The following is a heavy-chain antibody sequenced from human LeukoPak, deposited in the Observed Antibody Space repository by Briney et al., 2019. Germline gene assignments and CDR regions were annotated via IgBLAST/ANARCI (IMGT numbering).Heavy chain of an antibody. D-gene: IGHD3-3*01. CDR1: GYTLTGYY. CDR2: INPKSGGT. CDR3: ATSGGTSGPELDY. J-gene: IGHJ4*02. V-gene: IGHV1-2*02. Sequence: GASVKVSCKASGYTLTGYYTHWVRQAPGQGLEWMGWINPKSGGTNYAQKFQGRVTMTRDTSISTAYMEVSRMTSDDTAVYYCATSGGTSGPELDYWGQGTLVTVSS.